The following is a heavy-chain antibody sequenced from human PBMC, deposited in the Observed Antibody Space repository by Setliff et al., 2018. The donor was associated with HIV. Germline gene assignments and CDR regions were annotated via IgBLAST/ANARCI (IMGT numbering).Heavy chain of an antibody. Sequence: AASVKVSCKASGYTFTNYYIHWVRQAPGQGLEWMGWISAYNGNTNYAQKLQGRVTMTTDTSTSTAYMELRSLRSDDTAVYYCARWGWEWRNAFDIWGQGTMVTVSS. D-gene: IGHD1-26*01. CDR2: ISAYNGNT. CDR1: GYTFTNYY. V-gene: IGHV1-18*04. J-gene: IGHJ3*02. CDR3: ARWGWEWRNAFDI.